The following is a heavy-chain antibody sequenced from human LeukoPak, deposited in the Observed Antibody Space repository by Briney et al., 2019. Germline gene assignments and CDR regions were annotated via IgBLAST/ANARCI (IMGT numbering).Heavy chain of an antibody. CDR3: ARANSGVYGSGSYYNPIDH. CDR1: GGSISSGGFY. J-gene: IGHJ4*02. D-gene: IGHD3-10*01. Sequence: SETLSLTCTVSGGSISSGGFYWSWIRQLPGKGLEWIGYIYYSGSTYYNPSLKSRVTISVDTSKNQFSLRLSSATAADTAVYYCARANSGVYGSGSYYNPIDHWGQGTLVTVSS. V-gene: IGHV4-31*03. CDR2: IYYSGST.